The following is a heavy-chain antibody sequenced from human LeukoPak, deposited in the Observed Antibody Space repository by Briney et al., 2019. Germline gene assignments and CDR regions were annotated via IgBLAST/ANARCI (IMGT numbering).Heavy chain of an antibody. CDR1: GYSFTSYG. CDR3: ASTGGGWFDGINWFDP. V-gene: IGHV1-18*01. CDR2: ISAYNGNT. J-gene: IGHJ5*02. Sequence: ASVKVSCKASGYSFTSYGISWVRQAPGQGLEWMGWISAYNGNTNYAQKFQGRVTMTRDTSTSTVYMELSSLRSEDTAVYYCASTGGGWFDGINWFDPWGQGTLVTVSS. D-gene: IGHD3-10*01.